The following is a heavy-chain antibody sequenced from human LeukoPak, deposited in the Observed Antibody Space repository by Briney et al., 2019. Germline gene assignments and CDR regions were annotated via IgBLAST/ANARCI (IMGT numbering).Heavy chain of an antibody. J-gene: IGHJ4*02. CDR3: AKDRVVGTTRDFDY. CDR2: ISGGGGST. CDR1: GFTFSSYA. D-gene: IGHD1-26*01. Sequence: GGSLRLSCAASGFTFSSYAMSWVRQAPGKGLEWVSAISGGGGSTYYADPVKGRFTISRDNSKNTLYLQMNSLRAEDTAVYYCAKDRVVGTTRDFDYWGQGTLVTVSS. V-gene: IGHV3-23*01.